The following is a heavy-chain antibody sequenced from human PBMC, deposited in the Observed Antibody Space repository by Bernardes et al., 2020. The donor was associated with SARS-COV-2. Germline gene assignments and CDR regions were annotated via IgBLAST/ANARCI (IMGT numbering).Heavy chain of an antibody. CDR2: VYSGGST. CDR3: ARGCYYDSSGYYGDICY. V-gene: IGHV3-53*01. D-gene: IGHD3-22*01. Sequence: GGSLRLSCAASGFTVSSNYMSWVRQAPGKGLEWVSVVYSGGSTYYADSVKGRFTISRDNSKNTVYLQMNSLRAEDTAVYYCARGCYYDSSGYYGDICYWGQGTLVTVSS. J-gene: IGHJ4*02. CDR1: GFTVSSNY.